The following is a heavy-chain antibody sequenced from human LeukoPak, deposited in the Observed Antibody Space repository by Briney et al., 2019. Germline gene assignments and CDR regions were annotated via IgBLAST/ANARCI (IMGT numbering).Heavy chain of an antibody. Sequence: GASVKVSCKASGYTFTGYYMHWVRQAPGQGLEWMGWINPNSGGTNYAQKFQGWVTMTRDTSISTAYMELSRLRSDDTAVYYCARDRKAVAAAGIRSWGDDNSDAFDIWGQGTMVTVSS. V-gene: IGHV1-2*04. D-gene: IGHD6-13*01. J-gene: IGHJ3*02. CDR1: GYTFTGYY. CDR3: ARDRKAVAAAGIRSWGDDNSDAFDI. CDR2: INPNSGGT.